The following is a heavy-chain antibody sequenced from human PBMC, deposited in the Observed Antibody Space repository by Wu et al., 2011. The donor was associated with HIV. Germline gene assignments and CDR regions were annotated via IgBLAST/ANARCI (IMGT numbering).Heavy chain of an antibody. CDR3: ARDRTPTYTYDNNGDPGRD. J-gene: IGHJ4*02. V-gene: IGHV1-18*04. D-gene: IGHD3-22*01. CDR2: INTFNGDT. Sequence: QVQLVQSGAEVKNPGASVKVSCKTSGYGFNSYGISWVRQAPGQGLEWMGWINTFNGDTNYAQRLQGRVTMTIDPSTSTAYMELRSLRSDDTAVYYCARDRTPTYTYDNNGDPGRDWGQGTLVTVTS. CDR1: GYGFNSYG.